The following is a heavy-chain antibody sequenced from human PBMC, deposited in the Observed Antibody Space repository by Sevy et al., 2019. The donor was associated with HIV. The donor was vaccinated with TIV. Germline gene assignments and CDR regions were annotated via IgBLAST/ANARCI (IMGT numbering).Heavy chain of an antibody. D-gene: IGHD3-22*01. Sequence: GGSLRLSCAASGFTFSSYAMSWVRQAPGKGLEWVSAISGSGGSTYYADSVKGRFTISRDNSKNTLYLQMNSLRAEDTAVYYCAKFVVRTYYYDSSHLDYWGQGTLVTVSS. CDR2: ISGSGGST. CDR3: AKFVVRTYYYDSSHLDY. J-gene: IGHJ4*02. CDR1: GFTFSSYA. V-gene: IGHV3-23*01.